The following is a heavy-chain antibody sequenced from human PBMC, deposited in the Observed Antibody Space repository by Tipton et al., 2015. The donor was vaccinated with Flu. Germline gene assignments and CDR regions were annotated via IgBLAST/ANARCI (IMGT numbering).Heavy chain of an antibody. CDR1: GGSVSSGTYY. CDR3: ARDGLEYCSVGSCYGFEY. D-gene: IGHD2-15*01. J-gene: IGHJ4*02. CDR2: SHYSGTT. V-gene: IGHV4-61*01. Sequence: TLSLTCTVSGGSVSSGTYYWSWIRQPPGKGLEWIGYSHYSGTTNYNPSLKSRVTISVDTSKNQFSLKLSSVTAADTAMYYCARDGLEYCSVGSCYGFEYWGQGTLVTVSS.